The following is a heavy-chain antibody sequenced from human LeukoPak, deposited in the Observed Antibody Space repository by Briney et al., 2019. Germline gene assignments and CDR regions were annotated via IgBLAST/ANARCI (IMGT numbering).Heavy chain of an antibody. V-gene: IGHV4-38-2*02. CDR3: ARDRASGWYEEGHWFDP. CDR1: GYSISSGYY. J-gene: IGHJ5*02. CDR2: IYHSGST. D-gene: IGHD6-19*01. Sequence: SETLSLTCTVSGYSISSGYYWGWIRQPPGKGLEWIGSIYHSGSTYYNPSLKSRVTISVDTSKNQFSLKLSSVTAADTAVYYCARDRASGWYEEGHWFDPWGQGTLVTVSS.